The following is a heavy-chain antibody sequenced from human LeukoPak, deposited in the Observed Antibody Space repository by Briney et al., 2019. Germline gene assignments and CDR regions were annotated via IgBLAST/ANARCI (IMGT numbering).Heavy chain of an antibody. CDR2: ISGSGGST. J-gene: IGHJ6*02. Sequence: GGSLRLSCAASGFTFSNYAMSWVRQAPGKGLEWVSTISGSGGSTYYADSVKGRFTFSRDNSKNTLYLQMNSLRGDDTAVYYCAREELLRYFDWQRYHYYYGMDVWGQGTTVTVSS. V-gene: IGHV3-23*01. CDR3: AREELLRYFDWQRYHYYYGMDV. CDR1: GFTFSNYA. D-gene: IGHD3-9*01.